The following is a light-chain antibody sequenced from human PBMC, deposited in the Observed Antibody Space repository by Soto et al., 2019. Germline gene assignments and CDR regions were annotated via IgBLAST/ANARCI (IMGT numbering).Light chain of an antibody. CDR1: QGISNY. J-gene: IGKJ4*01. V-gene: IGKV1-27*01. CDR3: QQYKSLPLT. Sequence: QMTQSPSSLSASVGDRVTITCRASQGISNYLAWYQPKPGKVPNLLIDDASPLEAGVPFRVTGRGAGSYCSFTISRLQPEDVATYYGQQYKSLPLTFGGGTKVDIK. CDR2: DAS.